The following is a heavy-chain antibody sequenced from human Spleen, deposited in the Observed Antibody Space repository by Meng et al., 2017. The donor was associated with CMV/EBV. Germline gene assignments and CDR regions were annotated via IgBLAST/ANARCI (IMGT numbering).Heavy chain of an antibody. Sequence: SETLSLTCTISGDSVSRGSFFWTWIRQSPGKGLEWLGYIYDNERTSYNPSRKSRLTISLDTSKNQFSLNLSSVTAADTAVYYCAREWSLALFNWFDPWGQGILVTVSS. CDR3: AREWSLALFNWFDP. V-gene: IGHV4-61*01. CDR1: GDSVSRGSFF. CDR2: IYDNERT. J-gene: IGHJ5*02. D-gene: IGHD2-8*01.